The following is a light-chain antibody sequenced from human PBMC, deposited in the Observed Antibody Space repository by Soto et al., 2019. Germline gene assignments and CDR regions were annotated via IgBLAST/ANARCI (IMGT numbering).Light chain of an antibody. CDR2: AAT. CDR3: QQTFSTPPYT. J-gene: IGKJ2*01. CDR1: QRIATY. V-gene: IGKV1-39*01. Sequence: DIQMTQSPASLSASVGDTVNITCRASQRIATYLNWHQQKTGRAPKNLIYAATNLQSGVPSRFSGSGSGTDFNLTISGLQPEDFATYYCQQTFSTPPYTFGQGTKLEIK.